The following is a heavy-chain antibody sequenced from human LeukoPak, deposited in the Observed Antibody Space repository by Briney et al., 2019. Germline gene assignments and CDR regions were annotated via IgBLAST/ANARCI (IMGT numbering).Heavy chain of an antibody. CDR2: IYYSGST. J-gene: IGHJ4*02. CDR3: ARLHYDYVWGSYRQYYFDY. CDR1: GGSISSYY. V-gene: IGHV4-59*08. Sequence: PSETLSLTCTVSGGSISSYYWSWIRQPPGKGLERIGYIYYSGSTNYNPSLKSRVTISVDTSKNQFSLKLSSVTAADTAVYYCARLHYDYVWGSYRQYYFDYWGQGTLVTVSS. D-gene: IGHD3-16*02.